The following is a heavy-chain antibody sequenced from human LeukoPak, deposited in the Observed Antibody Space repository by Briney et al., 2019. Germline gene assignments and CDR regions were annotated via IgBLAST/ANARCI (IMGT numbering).Heavy chain of an antibody. Sequence: GGSLRLSCAASGFTFSSYGMSWVRQAPGKGLEWVSAISGSGGSTYYTGSVKGRFTISRDNSKNTLYLQMNSLRAEDTAVYYCAKTYYGSGSYAPNYFDYWGQGTLVTVSP. CDR1: GFTFSSYG. J-gene: IGHJ4*02. D-gene: IGHD3-10*01. CDR3: AKTYYGSGSYAPNYFDY. CDR2: ISGSGGST. V-gene: IGHV3-23*01.